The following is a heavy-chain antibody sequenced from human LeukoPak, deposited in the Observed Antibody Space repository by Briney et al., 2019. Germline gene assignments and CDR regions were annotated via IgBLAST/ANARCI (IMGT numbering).Heavy chain of an antibody. V-gene: IGHV3-30*18. CDR1: GFTFRSYG. CDR2: ISSDGSNR. CDR3: AKDIVGAINQFDY. J-gene: IGHJ4*02. Sequence: GSLRLSCAASGFTFRSYGMHWVRQAPGKGLDWVALISSDGSNRYYADSVKGRFTISRDNSKNTLYLQMNSLRAEDTAVYYCAKDIVGAINQFDYWGQGTLVTVSS. D-gene: IGHD1-26*01.